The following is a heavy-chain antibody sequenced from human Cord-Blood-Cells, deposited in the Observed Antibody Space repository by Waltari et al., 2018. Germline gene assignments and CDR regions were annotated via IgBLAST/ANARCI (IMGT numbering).Heavy chain of an antibody. D-gene: IGHD1-7*01. CDR1: GFTFSSHG. J-gene: IGHJ3*02. CDR3: ARNRELELRAFDI. Sequence: QVQLVESGGGVVQPGRSLRLSCAASGFTFSSHGMHRVRQAPGKGLEGVAVIWYDGSNKYYADSVKGRFTISRDNSKNTLYLQMNSLRAEDTAVYYCARNRELELRAFDIWGQGTMVTVSS. V-gene: IGHV3-33*01. CDR2: IWYDGSNK.